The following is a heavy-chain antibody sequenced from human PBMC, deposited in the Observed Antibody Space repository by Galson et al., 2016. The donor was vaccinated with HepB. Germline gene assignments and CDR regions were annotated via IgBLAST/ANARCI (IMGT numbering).Heavy chain of an antibody. CDR1: GFTFSTYS. CDR3: ARAEDCGTDCPQRYFFDY. V-gene: IGHV3-21*01. Sequence: SLRLSCAASGFTFSTYSMNWVRRAPGKGLEWVSSIDSTSRWIYYADSVRGRLTISRDNAQNSLYQQMDSLRAEDTAVYYCARAEDCGTDCPQRYFFDYWGRGALVTVSS. CDR2: IDSTSRWI. J-gene: IGHJ4*02. D-gene: IGHD2-21*02.